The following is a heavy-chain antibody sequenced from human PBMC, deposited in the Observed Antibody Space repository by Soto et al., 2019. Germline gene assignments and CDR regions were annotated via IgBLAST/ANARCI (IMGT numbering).Heavy chain of an antibody. V-gene: IGHV4-34*01. J-gene: IGHJ2*01. CDR1: GGSFSGYY. CDR3: ARVAALNRGPYWIFDL. CDR2: INHSGSI. Sequence: QMQLQQWGAGLLKPSESLSLTCAVYGGSFSGYYWNWIRQPPGKGLEWIGEINHSGSINYNPSLKSRVTISVDTSKNQFSLTVSSLTAADTAVYYCARVAALNRGPYWIFDLWGRGTLITVSS.